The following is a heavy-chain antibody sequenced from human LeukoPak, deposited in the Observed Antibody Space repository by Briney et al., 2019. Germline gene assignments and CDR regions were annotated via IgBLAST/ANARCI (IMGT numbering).Heavy chain of an antibody. CDR1: GGSISSSSYY. CDR3: ASYYYYGSSGHSFDY. J-gene: IGHJ4*02. V-gene: IGHV4-39*01. Sequence: PSETLSLTCTVSGGSISSSSYYWGWIRQPPGKGLEWIGSIYYSGSTYYNLSLKSRVTISVDTSKNQFSLKLRSVTAADTAVFYCASYYYYGSSGHSFDYWGPGTLVTVSS. D-gene: IGHD3-22*01. CDR2: IYYSGST.